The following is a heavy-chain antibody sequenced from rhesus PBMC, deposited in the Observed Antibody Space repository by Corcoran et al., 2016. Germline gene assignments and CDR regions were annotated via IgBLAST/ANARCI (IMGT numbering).Heavy chain of an antibody. CDR1: GGSISDDYY. D-gene: IGHD3-16*01. Sequence: QVQLQESGPGLVKPSETLSLTCAVSGGSISDDYYWSWLRQPPGKGLEWIGYIYGIGGGTNYKPSLNNRVTISIDTSKNQFSLKLSSVTAADTAVYYCARVRYYYSGSYSNRFDVWGAGVLVTVSS. CDR2: IYGIGGGT. CDR3: ARVRYYYSGSYSNRFDV. V-gene: IGHV4-106*01. J-gene: IGHJ5-1*01.